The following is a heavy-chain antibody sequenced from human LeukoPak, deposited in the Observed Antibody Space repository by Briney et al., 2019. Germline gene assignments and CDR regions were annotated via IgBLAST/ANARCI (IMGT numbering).Heavy chain of an antibody. CDR3: ARYHYYDSSGYTYYFDY. D-gene: IGHD3-22*01. V-gene: IGHV4-30-4*08. J-gene: IGHJ4*02. CDR1: GGSISSGDYY. CDR2: IYYSGST. Sequence: SETLSLTCTVSGGSISSGDYYWSWIRQPPGKGLEWIGYIYYSGSTYYNPSLKSRVTTSVDPSKNRSSLKLSSVTAADTAVYYCARYHYYDSSGYTYYFDYWGQGTLVTVSS.